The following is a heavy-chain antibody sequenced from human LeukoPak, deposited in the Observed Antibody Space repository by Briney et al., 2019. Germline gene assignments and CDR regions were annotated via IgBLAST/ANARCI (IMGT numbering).Heavy chain of an antibody. CDR3: ASSPTYYYGSGSYEY. J-gene: IGHJ4*02. V-gene: IGHV4-4*07. Sequence: SETLSLTCTVSGGSISSYYWSWLRHTAGKGLEWIGRMYSTGSTNYNPSLKRRVTMSVDTSKNHFSLKLSSVTAADTAVYYCASSPTYYYGSGSYEYWGQGTLVTVSS. D-gene: IGHD3-10*01. CDR1: GGSISSYY. CDR2: MYSTGST.